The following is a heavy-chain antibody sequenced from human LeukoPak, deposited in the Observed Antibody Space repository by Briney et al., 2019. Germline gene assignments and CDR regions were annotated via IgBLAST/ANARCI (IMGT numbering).Heavy chain of an antibody. D-gene: IGHD3-3*01. CDR1: GGTFSSYA. CDR3: ARDQERSDNWFDP. J-gene: IGHJ5*02. V-gene: IGHV1-18*01. CDR2: ISAYNRNT. Sequence: ASVKVSCKASGGTFSSYAISWVRQAPGQGLEWMGWISAYNRNTNYAQKFQGRVTLTTDTSTSTAYMELRSLRSDDTALYYCARDQERSDNWFDPWGQGTLVTVSS.